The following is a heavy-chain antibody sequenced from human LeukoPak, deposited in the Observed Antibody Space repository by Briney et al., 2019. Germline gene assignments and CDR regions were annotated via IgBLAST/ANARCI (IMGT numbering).Heavy chain of an antibody. D-gene: IGHD3-16*01. V-gene: IGHV4-39*01. Sequence: TSETLSLTCAVSGGSISSSSYYWGWIRQPPGKGLEWIGSIYYSGSTYYNPSLKSRVTISVDTSKNQFSLKLSSVTAADTAVYYCARQWADYDYVWGSYRPSLFDYWGQGTLVTVSS. CDR2: IYYSGST. CDR1: GGSISSSSYY. CDR3: ARQWADYDYVWGSYRPSLFDY. J-gene: IGHJ4*02.